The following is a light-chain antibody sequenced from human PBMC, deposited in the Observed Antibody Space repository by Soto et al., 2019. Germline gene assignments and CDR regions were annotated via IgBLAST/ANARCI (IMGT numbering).Light chain of an antibody. J-gene: IGLJ2*01. CDR3: QVWDSSSDQTVV. CDR1: NIGSKS. Sequence: SYELTQPPSVSVAPGQTARITCGENNIGSKSVHWYQQKPGQAPVVVVYDDTDRPSGIPERFSGSNSGNTVTLAISRVEAGDEADYWCQVWDSSSDQTVVFGGGTKLTVL. V-gene: IGLV3-21*02. CDR2: DDT.